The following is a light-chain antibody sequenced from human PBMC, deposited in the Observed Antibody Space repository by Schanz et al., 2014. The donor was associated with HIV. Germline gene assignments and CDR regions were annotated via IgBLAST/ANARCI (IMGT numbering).Light chain of an antibody. J-gene: IGLJ3*02. CDR3: GSYSSGDSHWV. Sequence: QSALTQPASVSGSPGQSITISCTGTSSDVGGYKHVSWYQQYPGKAPKLIIFDVDNRPSGVSWRFSASKSGNTASLTISGLQAEDEADYYCGSYSSGDSHWVFGGGTQLTVL. V-gene: IGLV2-14*01. CDR2: DVD. CDR1: SSDVGGYKH.